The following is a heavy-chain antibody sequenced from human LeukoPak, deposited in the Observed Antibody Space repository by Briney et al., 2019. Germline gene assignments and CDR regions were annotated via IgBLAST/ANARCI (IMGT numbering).Heavy chain of an antibody. D-gene: IGHD4-17*01. CDR3: ARVFRAPTQWYFDL. Sequence: PSETLSLTCTVSGGSISSGGYYWSWIRQHPGKGLEWIGYIYYSVATNYNPSLNSRVTISVDTSKNQFSLKLSSVTAADTAVYYCARVFRAPTQWYFDLWGRGTLVTVSS. CDR1: GGSISSGGYY. CDR2: IYYSVAT. J-gene: IGHJ2*01. V-gene: IGHV4-61*08.